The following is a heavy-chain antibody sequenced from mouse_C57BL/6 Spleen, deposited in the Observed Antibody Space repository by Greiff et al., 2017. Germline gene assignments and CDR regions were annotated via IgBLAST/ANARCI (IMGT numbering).Heavy chain of an antibody. CDR2: ISYDGSN. CDR1: GYSITSGYY. V-gene: IGHV3-6*01. CDR3: ARNSNFYFDY. D-gene: IGHD2-5*01. Sequence: EVQLVESGPGLVKPSQSLSLTCSVTGYSITSGYYWNWIRQFPGNKLEWMGYISYDGSNNYNPSLKNRIPITRDTSKNQFFLKLNSVTTEDTATYYCARNSNFYFDYWGQGTTLTVSS. J-gene: IGHJ2*01.